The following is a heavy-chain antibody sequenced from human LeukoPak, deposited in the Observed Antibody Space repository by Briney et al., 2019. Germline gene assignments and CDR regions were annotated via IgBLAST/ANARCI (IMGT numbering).Heavy chain of an antibody. D-gene: IGHD1-26*01. CDR1: GFTFSSYA. Sequence: GGSLRLSCAASGFTFSSYAMHWVRQAPGKGLEWAAVISSYGNTKYYADSVKGRFTISRDNSNNTLYLQMNSLRADDTAIYYCARRRIVGSTDDAFDIWGQGTMVTVS. CDR3: ARRRIVGSTDDAFDI. CDR2: ISSYGNTK. V-gene: IGHV3-30-3*01. J-gene: IGHJ3*02.